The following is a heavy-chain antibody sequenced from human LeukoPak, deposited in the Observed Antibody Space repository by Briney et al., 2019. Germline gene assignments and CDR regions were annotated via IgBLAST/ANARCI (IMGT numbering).Heavy chain of an antibody. Sequence: SEALSLTCTVSGGSISSYYWSWIRQPPGKGLEWIGHIFYSGSTNYSPPLKSRLTISVDASKNQFSLKLSSVTAADTAIYYCARDRRGETVRTTLPYYYNGMDVWGQGTTVTVSS. D-gene: IGHD3-10*01. J-gene: IGHJ6*02. CDR2: IFYSGST. V-gene: IGHV4-59*01. CDR1: GGSISSYY. CDR3: ARDRRGETVRTTLPYYYNGMDV.